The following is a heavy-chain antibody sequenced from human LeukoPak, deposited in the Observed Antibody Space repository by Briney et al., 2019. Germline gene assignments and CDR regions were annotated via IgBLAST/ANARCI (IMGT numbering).Heavy chain of an antibody. J-gene: IGHJ4*02. CDR2: IYSGGSA. D-gene: IGHD6-19*01. CDR1: GFTVSSNY. V-gene: IGHV3-53*01. Sequence: GGSLRLSCAASGFTVSSNYMSWVRQAPGKGLEWVSVIYSGGSAYYADSVEGRFTIYRDNSKNTLYLQMNTLGAEDTAVYYCARTVAGSGIDYFDYWGQGTLVTVSS. CDR3: ARTVAGSGIDYFDY.